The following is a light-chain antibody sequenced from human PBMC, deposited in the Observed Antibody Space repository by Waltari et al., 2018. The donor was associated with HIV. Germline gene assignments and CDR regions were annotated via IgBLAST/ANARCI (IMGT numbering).Light chain of an antibody. Sequence: QLVLTQPPSAPASLGPPARLTCTRTRGPGNYPTDGHRQQPGKGPRYLMKLKSDGSHIKGDGTPDRFSGSSSGAERYLTISSLQSEDEADYYCQTWGTGIQEVFGGGTKLTVL. CDR1: RGPGNYP. J-gene: IGLJ3*02. CDR2: LKSDGSH. V-gene: IGLV4-69*01. CDR3: QTWGTGIQEV.